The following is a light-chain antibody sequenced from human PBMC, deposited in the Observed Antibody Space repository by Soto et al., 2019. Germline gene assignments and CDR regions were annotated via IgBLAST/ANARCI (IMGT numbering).Light chain of an antibody. J-gene: IGKJ1*01. Sequence: DIQMTQSPSTLSASVGDRVTITGRASERISDYLAWYQQKPGKVPKLLIYAASTLQSGVPSRFSGSGSGTDFTLTISSLQPEDVATYYCQKYNSAPRTFGQGTKVDI. CDR2: AAS. CDR3: QKYNSAPRT. V-gene: IGKV1-27*01. CDR1: ERISDY.